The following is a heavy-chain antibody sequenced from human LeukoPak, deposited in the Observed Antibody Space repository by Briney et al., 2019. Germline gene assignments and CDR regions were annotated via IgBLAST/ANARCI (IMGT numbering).Heavy chain of an antibody. CDR3: TGENYVPDS. Sequence: PGGSLRLSCVASGYTFSPYWMSWVRQIPGKGLEWVASISNGGGATYYVDSVRGRFTISRDDAKNSLFLQMNGLRSDDTAVYYCTGENYVPDSWGQGTLVTVSS. J-gene: IGHJ5*02. D-gene: IGHD3-10*02. CDR2: ISNGGGAT. V-gene: IGHV3-7*03. CDR1: GYTFSPYW.